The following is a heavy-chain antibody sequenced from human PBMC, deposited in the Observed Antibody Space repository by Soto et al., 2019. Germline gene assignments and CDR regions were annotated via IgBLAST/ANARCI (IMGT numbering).Heavy chain of an antibody. CDR2: ISGYNGNT. CDR3: ARGPRYCSTTSCFSEVYWFDS. D-gene: IGHD2-2*01. J-gene: IGHJ5*01. V-gene: IGHV1-18*04. CDR1: GYTYTSYG. Sequence: ASVKVSCKASGYTYTSYGISWVRQAPGEGLEWMGWISGYNGNTEYARKVQARATMTTDTSTTTAYMELRSLRSDDTAVYYCARGPRYCSTTSCFSEVYWFDSWGQGTLVTVSS.